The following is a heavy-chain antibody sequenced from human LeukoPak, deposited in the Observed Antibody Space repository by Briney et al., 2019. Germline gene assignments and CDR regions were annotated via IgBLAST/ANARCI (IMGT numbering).Heavy chain of an antibody. Sequence: PSETLSLTCAVYGGSFSGYYWSWTRQPPGKGLEWIGEINHSGSTNYNPSLKSRVTISVDTSKNQFSLKLSSVTAADTAVYYCASSGNYVDNWFDPWGQGTLVTVSS. CDR1: GGSFSGYY. CDR2: INHSGST. D-gene: IGHD1-7*01. V-gene: IGHV4-34*01. J-gene: IGHJ5*02. CDR3: ASSGNYVDNWFDP.